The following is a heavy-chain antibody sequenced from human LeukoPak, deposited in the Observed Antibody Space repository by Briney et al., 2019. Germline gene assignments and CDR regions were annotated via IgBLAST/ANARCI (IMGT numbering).Heavy chain of an antibody. CDR3: ASEGLQLQKGRGYYYDSSGYYPR. D-gene: IGHD3-22*01. V-gene: IGHV4-59*01. Sequence: PSETLSLTCTVSGGSISSYYWSWIRQPPGKGLEWIGYIYYSGSTNYNPSLTSRVTISVDTSKNQFSLKLSSVTAADTAVYYCASEGLQLQKGRGYYYDSSGYYPRWGQGTLVTVSS. J-gene: IGHJ4*02. CDR1: GGSISSYY. CDR2: IYYSGST.